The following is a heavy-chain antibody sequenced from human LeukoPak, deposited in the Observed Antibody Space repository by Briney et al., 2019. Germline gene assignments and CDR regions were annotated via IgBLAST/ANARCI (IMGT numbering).Heavy chain of an antibody. CDR2: IRYDGSNK. CDR1: RFTFSSYG. Sequence: HAGGSLRLSCAASRFTFSSYGMHWVRQAPGKGLEWVAFIRYDGSNKYYADSVKGRFTISRDNSKNTLYPQMNSLRAEDTAVYYCAKDPDSDDYGDAASWYFDLWGRGTLVTVSS. V-gene: IGHV3-30*02. J-gene: IGHJ2*01. CDR3: AKDPDSDDYGDAASWYFDL. D-gene: IGHD4-17*01.